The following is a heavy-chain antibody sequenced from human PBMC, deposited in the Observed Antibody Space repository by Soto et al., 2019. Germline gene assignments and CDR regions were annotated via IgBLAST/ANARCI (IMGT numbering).Heavy chain of an antibody. D-gene: IGHD2-2*01. V-gene: IGHV1-69*08. CDR3: ARDSGRSDVVPAAISAMDV. CDR2: IIPMFGIA. CDR1: GGNRYT. J-gene: IGHJ6*02. Sequence: QVQLVQSGAEVKKPGSSVKVSCKGSGGNRYTITWVRQAPGRGLEWMGRIIPMFGIATYAQNFQGRVTIRADKSTSTAYMELSSLRSEDTAVYYCARDSGRSDVVPAAISAMDVWGQGTTVTVSS.